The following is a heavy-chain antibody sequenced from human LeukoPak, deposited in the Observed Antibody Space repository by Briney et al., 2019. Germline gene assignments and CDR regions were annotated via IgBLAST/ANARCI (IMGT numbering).Heavy chain of an antibody. CDR2: IFNGGST. Sequence: PGGSLRLSCAASGFIVSSNYMTWVRQAPGKGLEWVSVIFNGGSTYYADSVKGRFTISTDNSKNMVYLQMNSLRDEDTAVYYCARGLFTSGSYYNFFDYWAQGTLVTVSS. CDR3: ARGLFTSGSYYNFFDY. V-gene: IGHV3-66*01. CDR1: GFIVSSNY. D-gene: IGHD3-10*01. J-gene: IGHJ4*02.